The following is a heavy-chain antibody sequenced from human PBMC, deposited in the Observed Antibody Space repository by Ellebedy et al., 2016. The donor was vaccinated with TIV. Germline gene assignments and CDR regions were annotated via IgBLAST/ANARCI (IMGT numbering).Heavy chain of an antibody. Sequence: GESLKISXAASGFTFSDYYMSWIRQAPGKGLEWVSYICSSGSTIYYADSVKGRFTISRDNSENTLYLQMNSLRAEDTAVYYCASRRGIAAAGTRRGEDYWGQGTLVTVSS. J-gene: IGHJ4*02. D-gene: IGHD6-13*01. CDR3: ASRRGIAAAGTRRGEDY. V-gene: IGHV3-11*01. CDR1: GFTFSDYY. CDR2: ICSSGSTI.